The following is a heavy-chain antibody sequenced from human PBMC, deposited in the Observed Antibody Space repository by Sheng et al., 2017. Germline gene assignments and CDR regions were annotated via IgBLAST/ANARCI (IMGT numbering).Heavy chain of an antibody. D-gene: IGHD3-3*01. Sequence: QVQLVQSGAEMKKPGASVKVSCKASGYTFSSYDINWVRQATGQGLEWMGWMNPKSGDTDYAQKFQGRVTITRNTSISTVYMELSSLRSDDTAVYFCARGVKAYDFWNSYPPAYMDGLGDRDRRSPS. CDR1: GYTFSSYD. V-gene: IGHV1-8*03. CDR2: MNPKSGDT. J-gene: IGHJ6*03. CDR3: ARGVKAYDFWNSYPPAYMDG.